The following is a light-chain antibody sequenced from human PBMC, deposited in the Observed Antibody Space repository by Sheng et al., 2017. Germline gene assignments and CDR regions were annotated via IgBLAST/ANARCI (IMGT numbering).Light chain of an antibody. V-gene: IGKV1-5*03. CDR1: ESMSYW. Sequence: DIQMTQSPSTLSASVGDRVTITCRASESMSYWLAWYQQKPGKAPKLLIYKASALESGVPSRFSGSGSRTEFTLTISSLQPDDFATYYCQHYNSYPWTFGQGTKVEIK. J-gene: IGKJ1*01. CDR2: KAS. CDR3: QHYNSYPWT.